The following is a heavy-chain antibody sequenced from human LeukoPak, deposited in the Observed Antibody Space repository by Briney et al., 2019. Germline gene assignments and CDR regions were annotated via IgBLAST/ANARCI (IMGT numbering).Heavy chain of an antibody. J-gene: IGHJ6*03. CDR3: ARALYYYYYYMDV. CDR1: GFTFSSYW. Sequence: PGGSLRLSCAASGFTFSSYWMHWLRQAPGKGLVWVSRINSDGSSTSYADSVKGRFTISRDNAKNTLYLQMNSLRAEDTAVYYCARALYYYYYYMDVWGKGTTVTVSS. V-gene: IGHV3-74*01. CDR2: INSDGSST.